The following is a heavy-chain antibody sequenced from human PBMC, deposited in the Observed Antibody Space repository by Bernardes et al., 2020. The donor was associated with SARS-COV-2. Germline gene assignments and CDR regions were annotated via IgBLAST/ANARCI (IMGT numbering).Heavy chain of an antibody. J-gene: IGHJ4*02. D-gene: IGHD4-17*01. CDR2: ISPDGNTR. CDR1: EFSISNYW. Sequence: AEPLSLSCVASEFSISNYWMHWVRQAPGKGLEWVSRISPDGNTRDYADSVKGRFTISRDNVKNTLYLQMSSLRAEDTSLYFCVRGVSGHYGLFDCWGQGTLVTVSS. V-gene: IGHV3-74*01. CDR3: VRGVSGHYGLFDC.